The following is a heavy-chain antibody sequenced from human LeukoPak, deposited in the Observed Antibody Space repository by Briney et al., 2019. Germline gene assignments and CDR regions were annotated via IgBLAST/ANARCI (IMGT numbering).Heavy chain of an antibody. D-gene: IGHD3-22*01. CDR2: FYYSGST. CDR3: ARDPRSHYYDSSGYDY. CDR1: GGSISSSSYY. J-gene: IGHJ4*02. Sequence: PSETLSLTCTVSGGSISSSSYYWGWIRQPPGKGLEWIGSFYYSGSTYYNPSLKSRVTISVDTSKNQFSLKLSSVTAADTAVYYCARDPRSHYYDSSGYDYWGQGTLVTVSS. V-gene: IGHV4-39*02.